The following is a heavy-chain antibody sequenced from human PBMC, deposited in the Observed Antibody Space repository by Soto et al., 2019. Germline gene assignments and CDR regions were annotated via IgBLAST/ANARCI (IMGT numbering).Heavy chain of an antibody. D-gene: IGHD6-6*01. J-gene: IGHJ5*02. Sequence: SVKVSCQTSRGTFSSYAISWVRHAPGQGLEWMGGIIPIFGTANYAQKFQGRVTITAAESTSTAYMELSSLRSEDTAVYYCAIYRPLIGACPGTWVDPGGQGTQVTLFS. V-gene: IGHV1-69*13. CDR2: IIPIFGTA. CDR3: AIYRPLIGACPGTWVDP. CDR1: RGTFSSYA.